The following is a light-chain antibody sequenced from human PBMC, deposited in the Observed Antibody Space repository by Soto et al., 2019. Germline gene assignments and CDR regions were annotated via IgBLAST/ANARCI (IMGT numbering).Light chain of an antibody. V-gene: IGKV3-20*01. J-gene: IGKJ3*01. CDR3: QQYGSSPFT. CDR2: GAS. Sequence: EIVLTQSPGTLALSPGERATLSCRASQSVSSNYLTWYQQKRGQAPRLLIHGASSRATGIPDRFSGSRSGTDFTLTISRLEPEDFALYYCQQYGSSPFTFGPGTKVGIK. CDR1: QSVSSNY.